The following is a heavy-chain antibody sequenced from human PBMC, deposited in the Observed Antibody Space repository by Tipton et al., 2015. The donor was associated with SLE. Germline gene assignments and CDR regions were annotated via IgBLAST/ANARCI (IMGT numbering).Heavy chain of an antibody. D-gene: IGHD3-22*01. J-gene: IGHJ5*02. V-gene: IGHV4-4*07. CDR1: GGSISSYY. Sequence: GLVKPSETLSLTCTVSGGSISSYYWSWIRQPAGKGLEWIGRIYTSGSTNYNPSLKSRVTMSVDTSKNQFSLKLSSVTAADTAVYYCARDLITPNDSSGYYGDWFDPWGQGTLVTVSS. CDR3: ARDLITPNDSSGYYGDWFDP. CDR2: IYTSGST.